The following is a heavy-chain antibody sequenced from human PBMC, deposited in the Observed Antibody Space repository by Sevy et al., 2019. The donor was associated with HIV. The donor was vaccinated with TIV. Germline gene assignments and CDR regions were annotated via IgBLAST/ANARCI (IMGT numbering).Heavy chain of an antibody. D-gene: IGHD2-2*01. V-gene: IGHV3-21*01. J-gene: IGHJ4*02. CDR1: GFTFSTYT. CDR2: ISSGSSYI. Sequence: GGSLRLSCAASGFTFSTYTMNGVRQAPGKGLEWVSSISSGSSYIYYADSVKGRFTISRDNAKNSLYLQMNSLRAEDTAIYYCARDGGCTSTSCLLYFDYWGQGTPVTVSS. CDR3: ARDGGCTSTSCLLYFDY.